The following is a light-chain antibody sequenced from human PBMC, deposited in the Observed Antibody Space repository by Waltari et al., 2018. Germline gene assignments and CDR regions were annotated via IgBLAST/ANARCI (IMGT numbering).Light chain of an antibody. V-gene: IGKV2-28*01. J-gene: IGKJ1*01. Sequence: DIVVTQSPLSLPVTPGEPASISCRSSQSLLHRNGNTYLDWYLQKPGPSPHLLSYLGSNRASGVPDRFSGTGSGKDFTLRISRVVAEDVGVYYCMQSLQTLWTFGPGTKVEIK. CDR2: LGS. CDR1: QSLLHRNGNTY. CDR3: MQSLQTLWT.